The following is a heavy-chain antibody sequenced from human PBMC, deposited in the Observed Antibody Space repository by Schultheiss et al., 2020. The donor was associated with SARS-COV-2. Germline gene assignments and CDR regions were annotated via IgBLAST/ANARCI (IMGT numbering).Heavy chain of an antibody. V-gene: IGHV4-34*01. CDR3: ARNVMVRGFGWFDP. Sequence: SETLSLTCAVYGGSFSGYYWSWIRQPPGKGLAWIGEINHSGSTNYNPSLKSRITISVDTSKNQFSLQLSSVTAADTAVYYCARNVMVRGFGWFDPWGQGTLVTVAS. CDR1: GGSFSGYY. CDR2: INHSGST. D-gene: IGHD3-10*01. J-gene: IGHJ5*02.